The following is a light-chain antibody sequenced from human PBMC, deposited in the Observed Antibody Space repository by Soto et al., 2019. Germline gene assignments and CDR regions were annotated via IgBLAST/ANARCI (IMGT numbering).Light chain of an antibody. CDR3: ATWDDGLIGYV. J-gene: IGLJ1*01. CDR1: DSNIGSNI. CDR2: SNN. V-gene: IGLV1-44*01. Sequence: QSVLTQPPSASRTPGQRVTISCSGSDSNIGSNIVNWYQHLPGTAPKPLIHSNNQRLSGVPDRFSGSKSGTSASLAISGLQSEDEAYYYCATWDDGLIGYVFGTGTKLTLL.